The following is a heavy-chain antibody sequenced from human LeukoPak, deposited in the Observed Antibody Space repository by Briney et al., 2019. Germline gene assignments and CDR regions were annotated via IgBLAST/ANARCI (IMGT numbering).Heavy chain of an antibody. CDR3: ARHHCSGGSCYLSGFDS. V-gene: IGHV4-34*01. CDR2: INHSGST. CDR1: GGSFSGYY. D-gene: IGHD2-15*01. J-gene: IGHJ4*02. Sequence: SETLSLTCAVYGGSFSGYYWSWIRQPPGKGLEWIGEINHSGSTHYSPSLESRVTISVDTSRNQFSLKLSSVTAADTAVYYCARHHCSGGSCYLSGFDSWGQGTLVTVSS.